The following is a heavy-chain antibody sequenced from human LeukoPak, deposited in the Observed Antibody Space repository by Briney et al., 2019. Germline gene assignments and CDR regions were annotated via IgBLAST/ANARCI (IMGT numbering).Heavy chain of an antibody. V-gene: IGHV3-9*01. CDR2: ISWNSGSI. CDR1: GFTFDDYA. CDR3: ARDLYPSYSSGWYYFDY. Sequence: PGGSLRLSCAASGFTFDDYAMHWVRQAPGKGLEWVSGISWNSGSIGYADSVKGRFTISRDNAKNSLYLQMNSLRAEDTAVYYCARDLYPSYSSGWYYFDYWGQGTLVTVSS. J-gene: IGHJ4*02. D-gene: IGHD6-19*01.